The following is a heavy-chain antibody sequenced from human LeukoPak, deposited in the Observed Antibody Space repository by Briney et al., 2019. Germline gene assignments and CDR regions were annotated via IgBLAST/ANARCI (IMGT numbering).Heavy chain of an antibody. Sequence: SETLSLTCTVSGGSISNYYWSWIRQPPGKGLESIGYIYYSGSTNYNPSLKSRVTISVDTSKNQFSLKLSSVTAAGTAVYYCARLSSSGWYYFDYWGQGTLVTVSS. V-gene: IGHV4-59*08. J-gene: IGHJ4*02. CDR1: GGSISNYY. CDR3: ARLSSSGWYYFDY. CDR2: IYYSGST. D-gene: IGHD6-19*01.